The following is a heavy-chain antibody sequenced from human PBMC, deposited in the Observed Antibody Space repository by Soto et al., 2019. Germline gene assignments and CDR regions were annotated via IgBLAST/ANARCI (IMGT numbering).Heavy chain of an antibody. Sequence: GASVKGSCQASGYTFTRYYLHWVRPAPGQGLEWMGWINHNTGVTSFAQNFQGRVTMTRDTSIRTAYMELSWLRSDDTAIYYCARKLIAASGTFDYWGQGTLVTVSS. D-gene: IGHD6-13*01. J-gene: IGHJ4*02. CDR2: INHNTGVT. V-gene: IGHV1-2*02. CDR3: ARKLIAASGTFDY. CDR1: GYTFTRYY.